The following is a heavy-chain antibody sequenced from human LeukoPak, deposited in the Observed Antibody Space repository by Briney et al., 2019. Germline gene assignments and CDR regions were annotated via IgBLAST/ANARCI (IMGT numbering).Heavy chain of an antibody. D-gene: IGHD6-13*01. Sequence: PSETLSLTCTVSGGSISIYYWNWIRQPAGKGLEWIGRIFTSGITNYNPSLKSRVTMSVDTSKNQFSLNLSSVTAADTAVYYCARRGAATGTSVLPFDIWGQGTMVTVSS. V-gene: IGHV4-4*07. CDR2: IFTSGIT. CDR1: GGSISIYY. CDR3: ARRGAATGTSVLPFDI. J-gene: IGHJ3*02.